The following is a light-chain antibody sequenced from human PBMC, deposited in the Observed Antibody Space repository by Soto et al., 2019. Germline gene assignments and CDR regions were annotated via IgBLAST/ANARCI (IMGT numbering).Light chain of an antibody. CDR3: QQRSNWPWT. V-gene: IGKV3-11*01. CDR1: QSVSSY. J-gene: IGKJ1*01. Sequence: EIVLTQSPATLYLSPGERATLSCRASQSVSSYLAWYQQKPGQAPRLLIYDASNRATGIPARFSGSGSGTDFNLTISSLEPEDFSVYYCQQRSNWPWTFGQGTKVDSK. CDR2: DAS.